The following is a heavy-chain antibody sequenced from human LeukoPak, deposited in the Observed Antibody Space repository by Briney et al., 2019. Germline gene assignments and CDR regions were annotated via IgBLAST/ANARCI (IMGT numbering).Heavy chain of an antibody. CDR3: ARDLPKMTGCDFDI. Sequence: ASVKVSCKASGGTFSSYAISWVRQAPGQGLEWMGRIIPIFGTANYAQKFQGRVTITTDESTSTAYMELSSLSSEDTAVYYCARDLPKMTGCDFDIWGRGTLVTVSS. D-gene: IGHD3-9*01. CDR1: GGTFSSYA. CDR2: IIPIFGTA. V-gene: IGHV1-69*05. J-gene: IGHJ2*01.